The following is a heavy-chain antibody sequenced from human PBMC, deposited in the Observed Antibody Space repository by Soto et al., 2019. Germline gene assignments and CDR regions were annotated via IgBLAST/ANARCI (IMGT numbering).Heavy chain of an antibody. D-gene: IGHD5-18*01. V-gene: IGHV1-18*01. CDR3: ARDPGYSYGYN. Sequence: ASVKVSCKTSGYIFKNYGISWVRQAPGQGLEWLGWIYPKEDRANIAQNFQGRVTLTTDTPASTAYMELSSLRSEDTAVYYCARDPGYSYGYNWGQGTLVTVSS. CDR1: GYIFKNYG. CDR2: IYPKEDRA. J-gene: IGHJ4*02.